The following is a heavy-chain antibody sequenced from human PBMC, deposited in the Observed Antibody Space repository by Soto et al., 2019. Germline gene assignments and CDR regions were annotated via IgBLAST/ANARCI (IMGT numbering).Heavy chain of an antibody. V-gene: IGHV3-30-3*01. D-gene: IGHD3-3*01. CDR3: ARDRNALRFLEWLDY. J-gene: IGHJ4*02. CDR2: MSYDGSST. Sequence: QVQLVESGGGMVQPGRSLRLSCAASGFTFSSYAMYWVRQAPGKGLEWVAVMSYDGSSTYYADSVKGRFTISRDNSKNTLYLQMNSLRAEDTAVYYCARDRNALRFLEWLDYWGQGTLVTVSS. CDR1: GFTFSSYA.